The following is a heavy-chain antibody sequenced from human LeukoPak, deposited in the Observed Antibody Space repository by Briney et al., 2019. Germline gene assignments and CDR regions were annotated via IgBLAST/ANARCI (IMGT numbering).Heavy chain of an antibody. D-gene: IGHD2-21*02. Sequence: SETLSLTCTVSGGSISSYYWSWIRQPPGKGLEWIGYIYYSGSTNYNPSLKSRVTISVDTSKNQFSLKLSSVTAADTAVYYCARVVTDYYYYMDVWGKGTTVTVSS. CDR2: IYYSGST. V-gene: IGHV4-59*01. J-gene: IGHJ6*03. CDR1: GGSISSYY. CDR3: ARVVTDYYYYMDV.